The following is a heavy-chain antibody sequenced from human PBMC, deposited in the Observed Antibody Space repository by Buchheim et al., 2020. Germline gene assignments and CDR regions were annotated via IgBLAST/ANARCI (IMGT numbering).Heavy chain of an antibody. CDR3: ARGYYDSHYYYYYMDV. D-gene: IGHD3-22*01. J-gene: IGHJ6*03. Sequence: EVQLVESGGGLVQPGGSLRLSCAASGFTFSSYEMNWVRQAPGKGLEWVSYISNSGSTIHYADSVKGRFTISRDHAKNTLYLQMNSLRAEDTAVYYCARGYYDSHYYYYYMDVWGKGTT. V-gene: IGHV3-48*03. CDR2: ISNSGSTI. CDR1: GFTFSSYE.